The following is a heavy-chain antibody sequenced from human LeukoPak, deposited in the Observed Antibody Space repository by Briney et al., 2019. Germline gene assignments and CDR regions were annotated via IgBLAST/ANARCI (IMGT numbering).Heavy chain of an antibody. V-gene: IGHV1-2*02. CDR1: VYTFTGYY. CDR3: EKDLTY. CDR2: INPNSGDT. Sequence: ASVKVSCKASVYTFTGYYLHWVRQAPGQGLEWMGWINPNSGDTYYAQKFQGRVTMTRDTSISTAYMELSRLTSDDTAIYYCEKDLTYWGQGTLVTVSS. J-gene: IGHJ4*02.